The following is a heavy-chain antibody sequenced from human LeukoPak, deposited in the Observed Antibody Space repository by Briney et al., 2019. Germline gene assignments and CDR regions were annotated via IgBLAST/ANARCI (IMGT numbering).Heavy chain of an antibody. V-gene: IGHV3-9*01. CDR1: GFTFDDYA. CDR2: ISWNSGSI. J-gene: IGHJ6*02. CDR3: AKEDYYYGMDV. Sequence: GGSLRLSCAASGFTFDDYAMHWVRQAPGKGLEWVSGISWNSGSIGYADSVEGRFTISRDNAKNSLYLQMNSLRAEDTALYYCAKEDYYYGMDVWGQGTTVTVSS.